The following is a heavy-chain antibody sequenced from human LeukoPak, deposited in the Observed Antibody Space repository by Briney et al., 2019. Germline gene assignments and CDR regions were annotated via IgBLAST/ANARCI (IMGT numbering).Heavy chain of an antibody. CDR1: GVSISSSDYF. CDR3: ARHPADIVLVPGALDWFDP. D-gene: IGHD2-2*01. Sequence: PSETQSLTCTVSGVSISSSDYFWGWIRQPPGKGLEWIGSIYHSGSTYYKPSLKSRVIISVDMSKNQFFLNLNSVTVTDTAMYYWARHPADIVLVPGALDWFDPWGRETVVPVSS. CDR2: IYHSGST. J-gene: IGHJ5*02. V-gene: IGHV4-39*01.